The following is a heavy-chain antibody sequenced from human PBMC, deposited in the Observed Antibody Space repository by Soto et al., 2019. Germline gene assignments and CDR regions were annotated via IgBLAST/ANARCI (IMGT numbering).Heavy chain of an antibody. CDR2: ISYDGSNK. CDR3: AREDFWGFYYGMDV. J-gene: IGHJ6*02. V-gene: IGHV3-30-3*01. CDR1: GFTFSSYA. D-gene: IGHD3-3*01. Sequence: QVQLVESGGGVVQPGRSLRLSCAASGFTFSSYAMHWVRQAPGKGLEWVAVISYDGSNKYYADSVKGRFTISRDNSKNTLSLQMNSLRAEDTAVYYCAREDFWGFYYGMDVWGQGTTVTVSS.